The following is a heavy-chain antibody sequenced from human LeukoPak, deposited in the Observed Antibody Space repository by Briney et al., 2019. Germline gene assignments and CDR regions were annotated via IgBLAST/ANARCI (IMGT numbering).Heavy chain of an antibody. CDR2: ISYSGSS. V-gene: IGHV4-39*07. CDR3: ARDWGYCSSTSCYSYFDL. CDR1: GGSISSSSYY. J-gene: IGHJ2*01. D-gene: IGHD2-2*01. Sequence: PSETLSLTCIVSGGSISSSSYYWGWIRQPPGKGLEWIGSISYSGSSDYNPSLKRRVTISVDTSKNQFSLKLSSVTAADTAVYYCARDWGYCSSTSCYSYFDLWGRGTLVTVSS.